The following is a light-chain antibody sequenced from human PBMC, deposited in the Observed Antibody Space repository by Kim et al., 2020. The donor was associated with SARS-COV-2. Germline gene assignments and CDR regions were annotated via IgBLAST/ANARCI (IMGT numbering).Light chain of an antibody. CDR2: DVS. Sequence: GQSVTVSCTGTSSDVGRYDFVSWYQQHPGKAPKLILYDVSERPSGVPDRFSGSKSGSTASLTISGLQAEDEADYWCGSYADKLRYVFGSGTKVTVL. J-gene: IGLJ1*01. CDR3: GSYADKLRYV. CDR1: SSDVGRYDF. V-gene: IGLV2-11*03.